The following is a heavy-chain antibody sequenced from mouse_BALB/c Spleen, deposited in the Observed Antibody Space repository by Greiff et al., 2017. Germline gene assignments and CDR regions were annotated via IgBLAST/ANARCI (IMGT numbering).Heavy chain of an antibody. D-gene: IGHD1-1*01. CDR1: GFTFTDYY. CDR3: ARGYGKIES. CDR2: IRNKANGYTT. V-gene: IGHV7-3*02. Sequence: EVQLVESGGGLVQPGGSLRLSCATSGFTFTDYYMSWVRQPPGKAREWLGFIRNKANGYTTEYSASVKGRFTISRDNSQSILYLQMNTLRAEDSATCYCARGYGKIESWGQGATLTVSS. J-gene: IGHJ2*01.